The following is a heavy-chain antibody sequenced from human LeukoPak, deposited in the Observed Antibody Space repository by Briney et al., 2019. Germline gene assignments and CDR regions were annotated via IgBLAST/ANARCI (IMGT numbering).Heavy chain of an antibody. J-gene: IGHJ4*02. CDR3: ARDRIPYSSGLGFDY. CDR2: IYHSGST. CDR1: GGSISSSNW. Sequence: SGTLSLTCAVSGGSISSSNWWSWVRQPPGKGLEWIGEIYHSGSTNYNPSLKSRVTISVDKSKNQFSLKLSSVTAADTAVYYCARDRIPYSSGLGFDYWGQGTLVTVSS. V-gene: IGHV4-4*02. D-gene: IGHD6-19*01.